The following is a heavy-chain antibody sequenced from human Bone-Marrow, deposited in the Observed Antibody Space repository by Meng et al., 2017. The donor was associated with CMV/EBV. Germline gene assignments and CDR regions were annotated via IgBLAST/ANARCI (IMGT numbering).Heavy chain of an antibody. CDR1: GFSLSTSGMR. D-gene: IGHD3-10*01. Sequence: SGPTLVKPTQTLTLTCTFSGFSLSTSGMRVSWIRQPPGKALEWLARIDWDDDKFYSTSLKTRLTISKDTSKSQVVLTMTNMDPVDTATYYCARIMSRYYGSGSRIDYWGQGTLVTVSS. CDR2: IDWDDDK. J-gene: IGHJ4*02. V-gene: IGHV2-70D*14. CDR3: ARIMSRYYGSGSRIDY.